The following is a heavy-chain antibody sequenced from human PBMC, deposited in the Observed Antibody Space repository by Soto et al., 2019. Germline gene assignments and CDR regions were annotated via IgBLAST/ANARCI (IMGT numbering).Heavy chain of an antibody. Sequence: ASVKVSCKASGYTFTRCDINWVRQAPGQGLEWLGWMDPNSGSTGYAQNFQGRVTMTRNISINTAHMELSSLRSEDTAVYYCARERKFDFWRKGLDVWGQGTTVTVSS. CDR3: ARERKFDFWRKGLDV. CDR2: MDPNSGST. V-gene: IGHV1-8*01. CDR1: GYTFTRCD. J-gene: IGHJ6*02. D-gene: IGHD3-3*01.